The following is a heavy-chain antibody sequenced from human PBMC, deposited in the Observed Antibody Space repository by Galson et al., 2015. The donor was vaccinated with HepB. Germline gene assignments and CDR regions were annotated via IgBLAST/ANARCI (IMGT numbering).Heavy chain of an antibody. D-gene: IGHD3-10*01. CDR2: ISSSSSYI. CDR1: GFTFSSYS. Sequence: SLRLSCAASGFTFSSYSMNWVRQAPGKGLEWVSSISSSSSYIYYADSVKGRFTISRDNAKNSLYLQMNSLRAEDTAVYYCARGHGYYGSGSPWGQGTLVTVSS. V-gene: IGHV3-21*01. J-gene: IGHJ5*02. CDR3: ARGHGYYGSGSP.